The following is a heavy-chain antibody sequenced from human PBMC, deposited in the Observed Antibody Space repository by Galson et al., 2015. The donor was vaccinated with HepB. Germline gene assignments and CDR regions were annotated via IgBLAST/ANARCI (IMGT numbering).Heavy chain of an antibody. J-gene: IGHJ6*02. D-gene: IGHD5-18*01. CDR2: IIPIFGTA. Sequence: SVKVSCKASGGTFSSYAISWVRQAPGQGLEWMGGIIPIFGTANYAQKFQGRVTITADESTSTAHMELSSLRSEDTAVYYCARALPRGYSYGWRYYYYYYGMDVWGQGTTVTVSS. CDR1: GGTFSSYA. V-gene: IGHV1-69*13. CDR3: ARALPRGYSYGWRYYYYYYGMDV.